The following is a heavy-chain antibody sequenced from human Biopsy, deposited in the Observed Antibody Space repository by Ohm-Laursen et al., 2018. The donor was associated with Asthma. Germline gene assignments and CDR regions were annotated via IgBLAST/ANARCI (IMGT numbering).Heavy chain of an antibody. CDR3: AREVSTADYGYYYFAMDV. J-gene: IGHJ6*02. CDR2: IIPVFGTS. Sequence: GSSVNVSCQASGRTFSRYAISWVRQAPGQGLEWMGGIIPVFGTSNYAQKFQGRVTFTADGSTSSAYMELSSLTSEDSAVYYCAREVSTADYGYYYFAMDVWGQGTTVTVSS. CDR1: GRTFSRYA. D-gene: IGHD4-17*01. V-gene: IGHV1-69*01.